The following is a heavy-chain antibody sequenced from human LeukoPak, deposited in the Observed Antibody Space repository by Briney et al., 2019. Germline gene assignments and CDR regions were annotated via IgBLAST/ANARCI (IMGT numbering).Heavy chain of an antibody. Sequence: PGGSLRLSCAASGFTFSSYSMNWVRQAPGKGPEWVAVISYDGRNKYYADSVKGRFTISRDNSKNTLYLQMDSLRAEDTAMYYCARSLGGGDWYFDYWGQGTLVTVSS. J-gene: IGHJ4*02. CDR3: ARSLGGGDWYFDY. D-gene: IGHD2-21*01. V-gene: IGHV3-30*03. CDR2: ISYDGRNK. CDR1: GFTFSSYS.